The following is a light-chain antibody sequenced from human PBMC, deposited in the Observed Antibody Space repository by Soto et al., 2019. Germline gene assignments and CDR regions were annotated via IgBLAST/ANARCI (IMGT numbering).Light chain of an antibody. CDR1: QSISSN. J-gene: IGKJ3*01. CDR2: AAS. Sequence: DIQMTQSPSSLSASVGDRVTITCRAGQSISSNLNWYQQRPGKAPELLIFAASSLQSGVPSRFSGSGSGTDFTLTISSLQPADFATYYCQQSYSTPFTFGPGTKVDLK. V-gene: IGKV1-39*01. CDR3: QQSYSTPFT.